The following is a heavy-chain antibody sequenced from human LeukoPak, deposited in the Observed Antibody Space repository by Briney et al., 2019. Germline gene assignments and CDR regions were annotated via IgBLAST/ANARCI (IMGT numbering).Heavy chain of an antibody. Sequence: GGSLRLSCAASGFSFSSYSMTWVRQAPGKGLEWVSSISSSSSYIYYADSLKGRFTISRDNSKNTLNLQMNSLRDEDTAVYYCAKDGARYLLTYYFEYWGQGTLVTVSS. J-gene: IGHJ4*02. CDR3: AKDGARYLLTYYFEY. D-gene: IGHD3-9*01. CDR2: ISSSSSYI. V-gene: IGHV3-21*01. CDR1: GFSFSSYS.